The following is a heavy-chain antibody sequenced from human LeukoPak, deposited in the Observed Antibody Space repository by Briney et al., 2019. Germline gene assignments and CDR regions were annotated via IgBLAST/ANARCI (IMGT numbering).Heavy chain of an antibody. D-gene: IGHD3-22*01. Sequence: SVKVSCKASGGTFSSYAISWVQQAPGQGLEWMGGIIPIFSTANYAQKFQGRVTITADESTSTAYMELSSLRSEDTAVYYCARDYYDSSGYYSCSGYWGQGTLVTVSS. CDR3: ARDYYDSSGYYSCSGY. J-gene: IGHJ4*02. V-gene: IGHV1-69*01. CDR2: IIPIFSTA. CDR1: GGTFSSYA.